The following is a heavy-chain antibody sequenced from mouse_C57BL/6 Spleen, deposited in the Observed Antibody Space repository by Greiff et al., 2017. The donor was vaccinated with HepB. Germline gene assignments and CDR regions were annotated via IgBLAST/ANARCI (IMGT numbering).Heavy chain of an antibody. CDR2: INYYGSST. Sequence: EVKLVESEGGLVQPGSSMKLSCTASGFTFSDYYMAWVRQVPEKGLEWVANINYYGSSTYYLDSLKSRFIISRDNAKNILYLQMSSLKSEDTATYYCARDQTGTFAYWGQGTLVTVSA. D-gene: IGHD4-1*01. CDR3: ARDQTGTFAY. V-gene: IGHV5-16*01. J-gene: IGHJ3*01. CDR1: GFTFSDYY.